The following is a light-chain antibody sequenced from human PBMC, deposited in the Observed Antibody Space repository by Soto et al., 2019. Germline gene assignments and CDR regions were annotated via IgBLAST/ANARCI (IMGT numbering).Light chain of an antibody. CDR1: QSVSSN. CDR2: GAS. Sequence: EIVMTQSPATLSVSPGERATLSCRASQSVSSNLAWYQQKPGQAPRLLIYGASSRATGIPDRFSGSGSGTDFTLTISRLEPEDFAVYYCHQYDTFGGGTKVDIK. J-gene: IGKJ4*01. V-gene: IGKV3D-15*01. CDR3: HQYDT.